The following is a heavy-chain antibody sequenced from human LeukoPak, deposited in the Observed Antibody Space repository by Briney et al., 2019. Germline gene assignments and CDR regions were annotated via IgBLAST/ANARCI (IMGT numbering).Heavy chain of an antibody. D-gene: IGHD7-27*01. CDR2: IYTSGST. CDR1: GGSISSGSYY. J-gene: IGHJ4*02. V-gene: IGHV4-61*02. Sequence: SETLSLTCTVSGGSISSGSYYWSWIRQPAGKGLEWIGRIYTSGSTNYNPPLKSRVPLSVNTSQNKFSPKISSVIAADQAVYYCARDLNWGSFDYWGQGTLVTVSS. CDR3: ARDLNWGSFDY.